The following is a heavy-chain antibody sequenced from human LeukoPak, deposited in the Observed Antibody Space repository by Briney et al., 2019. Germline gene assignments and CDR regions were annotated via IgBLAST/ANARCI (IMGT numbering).Heavy chain of an antibody. CDR1: GFTFNNAW. Sequence: PGGSLRLSCAVSGFTFNNAWMKWVRQAPGKGLEWVGRIKSKTDGGTTDSAAPVRGRFTISRDDSKDTLHLQMNSLKTDDTAVYYCAIYRASGRSPSHFDYWGQGTLVTVSS. CDR3: AIYRASGRSPSHFDY. CDR2: IKSKTDGGTT. V-gene: IGHV3-15*01. D-gene: IGHD6-19*01. J-gene: IGHJ4*02.